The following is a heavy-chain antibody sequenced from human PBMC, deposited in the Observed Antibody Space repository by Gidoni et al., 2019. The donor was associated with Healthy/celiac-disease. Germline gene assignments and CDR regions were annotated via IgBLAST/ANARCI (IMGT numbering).Heavy chain of an antibody. CDR1: GGSISSYY. J-gene: IGHJ4*02. CDR2: IYTSGST. V-gene: IGHV4-4*07. D-gene: IGHD5-12*01. CDR3: ARDVPYSGYEGIVY. Sequence: QVQLQESGPGLVKPSESLSLTCTVPGGSISSYYWSWIRQPAGKGLEWIGRIYTSGSTNYNPSLKSRVTMSVDTSKNQFSLKLSSVPAAVTAVYYCARDVPYSGYEGIVYWGQGTLVTVSS.